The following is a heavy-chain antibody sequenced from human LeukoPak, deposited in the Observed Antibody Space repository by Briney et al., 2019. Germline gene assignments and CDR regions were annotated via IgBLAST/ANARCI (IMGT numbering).Heavy chain of an antibody. Sequence: RSGGSLRLSCAPSGFTFSSYGMHWVRQAPGKGLEWVAFIPSDGSHKAYTDSVKDRFTISRDNSKYMLYLQMNSLRPDDTAVYYCAKTRNLAAAGYFDSWGQGTLVTVSS. CDR3: AKTRNLAAAGYFDS. CDR2: IPSDGSHK. D-gene: IGHD6-13*01. V-gene: IGHV3-30*02. J-gene: IGHJ4*02. CDR1: GFTFSSYG.